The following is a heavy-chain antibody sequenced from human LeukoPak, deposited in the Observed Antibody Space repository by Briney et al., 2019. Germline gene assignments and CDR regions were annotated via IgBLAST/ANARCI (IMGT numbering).Heavy chain of an antibody. CDR3: ARRGATTSGGYFDY. D-gene: IGHD1-26*01. J-gene: IGHJ4*02. Sequence: GGSLRLSCAASGFTASSTYMSWVRQAPGKGLEWVSVIYKDGKIYYIDSVKGRFTISRDTSKNTLYLQMNSLRAEDTAVYYCARRGATTSGGYFDYWGQGTLVTVSS. CDR1: GFTASSTY. V-gene: IGHV3-53*05. CDR2: IYKDGKI.